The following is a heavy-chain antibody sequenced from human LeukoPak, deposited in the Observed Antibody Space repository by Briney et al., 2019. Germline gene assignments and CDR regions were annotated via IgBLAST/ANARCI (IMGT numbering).Heavy chain of an antibody. V-gene: IGHV1-18*01. CDR2: ISAYNGNT. J-gene: IGHJ4*02. CDR3: ARAPAPYSYDSSGLFDY. D-gene: IGHD3-22*01. CDR1: GYTFTSYG. Sequence: AASVKVSCKASGYTFTSYGISWVRQAPGQGLEWMGWISAYNGNTNYAQKLQGRVTMTTDTSTSTAYMELRSLRSDDTAVYYCARAPAPYSYDSSGLFDYWGQGTLVTVSS.